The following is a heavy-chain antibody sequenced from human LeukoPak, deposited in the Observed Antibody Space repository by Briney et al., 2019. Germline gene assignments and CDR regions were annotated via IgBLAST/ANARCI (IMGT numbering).Heavy chain of an antibody. Sequence: PSETLSLTCAVYGGSFSGYYWSWVRQAPGKGLEWVSAISVSGGSTYYADSVKGRFTISRDSSKNTLYLQMNSLRAEDTAVYYCAKGVESDAFDIWGQGTMVTVSS. J-gene: IGHJ3*02. CDR2: ISVSGGST. CDR3: AKGVESDAFDI. CDR1: GGSFSGYY. D-gene: IGHD5-24*01. V-gene: IGHV3-23*01.